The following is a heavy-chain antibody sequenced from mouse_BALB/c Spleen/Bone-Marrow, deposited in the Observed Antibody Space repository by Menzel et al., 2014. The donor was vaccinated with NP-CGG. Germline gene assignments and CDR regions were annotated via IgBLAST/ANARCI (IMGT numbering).Heavy chain of an antibody. J-gene: IGHJ2*01. Sequence: EVKLVESGGGLVQPGGSLKLSCAASGFDFSRYWMSWVRQAPGKGLEWIGEISPDSRTINYSPSLKDKFIISRDNAKNTLYLRLNKVRSEDTALYYCAGPDYYGYLNYWGQGTTLTVSS. CDR3: AGPDYYGYLNY. CDR2: ISPDSRTI. D-gene: IGHD1-1*01. V-gene: IGHV4-1*02. CDR1: GFDFSRYW.